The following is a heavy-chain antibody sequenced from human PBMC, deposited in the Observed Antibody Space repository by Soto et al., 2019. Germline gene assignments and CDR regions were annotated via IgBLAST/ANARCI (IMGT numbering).Heavy chain of an antibody. J-gene: IGHJ6*02. CDR1: GGTFSSYA. Sequence: GASVKVSCKASGGTFSSYAISWVRQAPGQGLEWMGGIIPIFGTANYAQKFQGRVTITADESTSTAYMELSSLRSEDTAVYYCASVHDFWSALTGDYYYGMDVWGQGTTVTVSS. V-gene: IGHV1-69*13. CDR3: ASVHDFWSALTGDYYYGMDV. CDR2: IIPIFGTA. D-gene: IGHD3-3*01.